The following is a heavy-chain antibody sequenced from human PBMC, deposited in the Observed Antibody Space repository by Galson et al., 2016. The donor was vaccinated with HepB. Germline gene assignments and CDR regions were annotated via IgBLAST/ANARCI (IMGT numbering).Heavy chain of an antibody. D-gene: IGHD3-10*01. CDR3: ARDASGSRADFDY. CDR1: GFTFSDYG. J-gene: IGHJ4*02. CDR2: IWHDGSQK. Sequence: SLRLSCAASGFTFSDYGMHWVRQPPGKGLERVASIWHDGSQKFYAASVKGRFTISRDNSKNTVHLQMNSLRAVDTAVYYCARDASGSRADFDYWGQGIPVTVSS. V-gene: IGHV3-33*01.